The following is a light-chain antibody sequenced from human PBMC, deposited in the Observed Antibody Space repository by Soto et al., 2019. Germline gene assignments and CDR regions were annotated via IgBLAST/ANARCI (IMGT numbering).Light chain of an antibody. CDR2: EVS. Sequence: QSALTQPASVSGSPGQSITISCTGTSSDVGGYNYVSWYQQHPGKAPNLMIYEVSNRPSGVSNRFSGSKSGNTASLTISGLQAEDEADYYCSSYTSSSLLVVFGGGTKLTVL. V-gene: IGLV2-14*01. CDR1: SSDVGGYNY. J-gene: IGLJ2*01. CDR3: SSYTSSSLLVV.